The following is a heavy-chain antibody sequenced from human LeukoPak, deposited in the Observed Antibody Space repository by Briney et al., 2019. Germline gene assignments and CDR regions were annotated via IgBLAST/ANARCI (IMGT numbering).Heavy chain of an antibody. CDR2: IYYSGST. Sequence: PSETLSLTCTVSGGSISSGDYYWSWIRQPPGKGLEWIGYIYYSGSTYYNPSLKSRVTISVDTSKNQFSLKLSSVTAADTAVYYCARAVWFGEFFNWFDPWGQGTLVTVSS. J-gene: IGHJ5*02. CDR1: GGSISSGDYY. V-gene: IGHV4-30-4*01. CDR3: ARAVWFGEFFNWFDP. D-gene: IGHD3-10*01.